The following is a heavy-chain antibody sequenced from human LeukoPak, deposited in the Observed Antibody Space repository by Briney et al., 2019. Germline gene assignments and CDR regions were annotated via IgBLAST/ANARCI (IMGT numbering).Heavy chain of an antibody. Sequence: SETLSLTCAVYGGSFSGYYWSWIRQPPGKGLEWIGEINHSGSTNYNPSLKSRVTISVDTSKNQFSLKLSSVTAADTAVYYCARTVVPAAPYYYHYYMDVWAKGPRSPSP. V-gene: IGHV4-34*01. CDR1: GGSFSGYY. CDR3: ARTVVPAAPYYYHYYMDV. D-gene: IGHD2-2*01. CDR2: INHSGST. J-gene: IGHJ6*03.